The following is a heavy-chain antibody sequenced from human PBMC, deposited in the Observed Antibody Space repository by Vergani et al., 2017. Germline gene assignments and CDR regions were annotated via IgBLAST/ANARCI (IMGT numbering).Heavy chain of an antibody. V-gene: IGHV3-53*01. CDR2: IYSGGST. CDR3: ARVGVATFRNGMDV. D-gene: IGHD5-12*01. CDR1: GFTVSTNY. Sequence: VQLVESGGGVVQPGRSLRLSCAVSGFTVSTNYMSWVRQAPGKGLEWVSVIYSGGSTYYADSVKGRFTISRDNSKNTRYLQMNSLRAEDTAVYYCARVGVATFRNGMDVWGQGTTVTVSS. J-gene: IGHJ6*02.